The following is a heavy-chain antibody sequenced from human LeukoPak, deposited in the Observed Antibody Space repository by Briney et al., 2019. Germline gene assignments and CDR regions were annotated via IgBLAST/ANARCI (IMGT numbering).Heavy chain of an antibody. J-gene: IGHJ4*02. V-gene: IGHV1-2*02. CDR1: GYTFTGYY. D-gene: IGHD6-19*01. CDR2: INPNSGGT. CDR3: ARPPLYSSGCFDY. Sequence: ASVKVSRKASGYTFTGYYMHWVRQAPGQGLEWMGWINPNSGGTNYAQKFKGRVTMTRDTSISTAYMELSRLRSDDTAVYYCARPPLYSSGCFDYWGQGTLVTVSS.